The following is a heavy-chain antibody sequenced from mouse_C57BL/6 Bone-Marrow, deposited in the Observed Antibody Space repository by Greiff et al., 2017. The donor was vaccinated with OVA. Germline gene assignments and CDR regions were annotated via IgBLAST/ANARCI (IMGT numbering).Heavy chain of an antibody. CDR2: IYPGDGDT. CDR1: GYAFSSSW. V-gene: IGHV1-82*01. J-gene: IGHJ2*01. CDR3: ARSRGYGNYLDY. D-gene: IGHD2-1*01. Sequence: QVQLQQSGPELVKPGASVKISCKASGYAFSSSWMNWVKQRPGKGLEWIGRIYPGDGDTNYNGKFKGKATLTADTSSSTAYMQLSSLTSEDSAVYFCARSRGYGNYLDYWGQGTTLTVSS.